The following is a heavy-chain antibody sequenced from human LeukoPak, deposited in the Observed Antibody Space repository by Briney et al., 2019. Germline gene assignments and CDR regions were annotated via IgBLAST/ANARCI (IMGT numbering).Heavy chain of an antibody. CDR1: GGSISSYY. Sequence: SETLSLTCTVSGGSISSYYWSWIRQPPGKGLEWIGYIYYSGSTNYNPSLKSRVTISVDTSKNQFSLRLNSVTAADTAVYYCARDHFRVGCSTTSCYGVDPWGQGTLVTVSS. CDR2: IYYSGST. J-gene: IGHJ5*02. D-gene: IGHD2-2*01. CDR3: ARDHFRVGCSTTSCYGVDP. V-gene: IGHV4-59*12.